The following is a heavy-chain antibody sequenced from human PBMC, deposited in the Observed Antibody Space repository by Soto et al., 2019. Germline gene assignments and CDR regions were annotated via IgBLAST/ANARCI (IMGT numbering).Heavy chain of an antibody. Sequence: GGSLRLSCAASGFTFSSYAMSWVRQAPGKGLEWVSAISGSGGSTYYADSVKGRFTISRDNSKNTLYLQMNSLRAEDTAVYYCAKDEGPSYYGSGSYFDYWGQGTLVTVSS. CDR1: GFTFSSYA. CDR2: ISGSGGST. J-gene: IGHJ4*02. CDR3: AKDEGPSYYGSGSYFDY. V-gene: IGHV3-23*01. D-gene: IGHD3-10*01.